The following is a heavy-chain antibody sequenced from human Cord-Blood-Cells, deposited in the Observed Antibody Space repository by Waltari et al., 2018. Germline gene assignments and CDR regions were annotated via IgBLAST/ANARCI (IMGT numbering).Heavy chain of an antibody. J-gene: IGHJ3*02. V-gene: IGHV3-74*01. CDR2: INSEGSST. Sequence: EVQLVESGGGLVQPGGSLRLSCAASGFTFSSYWMHWVRQAPGKGRVGVSLINSEGSSTSYADSVKGRFTISRDNAKNTLYLQMNSLRAEDTAVYYCARDITMVRGDDAFDIWGQGTMVTVSS. CDR3: ARDITMVRGDDAFDI. D-gene: IGHD3-10*01. CDR1: GFTFSSYW.